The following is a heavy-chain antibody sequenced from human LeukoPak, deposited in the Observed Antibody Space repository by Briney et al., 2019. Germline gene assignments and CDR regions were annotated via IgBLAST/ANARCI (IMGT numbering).Heavy chain of an antibody. D-gene: IGHD4-17*01. V-gene: IGHV4-38-2*02. Sequence: SETLSLTCTVSGYSISSGYYWGWIRQPPGKGLGWIGSIYHSGSNSHNPSLKVPITTTVDTTKNQFSLNRRPFAAPDTAVYYCARVLGRNSYADYGDYVIVEEDPVLGGWFDPWGQGTLVTVSS. CDR2: IYHSGSN. CDR1: GYSISSGYY. J-gene: IGHJ5*02. CDR3: ARVLGRNSYADYGDYVIVEEDPVLGGWFDP.